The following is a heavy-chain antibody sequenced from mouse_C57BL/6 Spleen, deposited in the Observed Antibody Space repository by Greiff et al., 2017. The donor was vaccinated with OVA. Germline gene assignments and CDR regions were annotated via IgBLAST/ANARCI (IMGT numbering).Heavy chain of an antibody. D-gene: IGHD1-1*01. CDR2: IYPGAGDT. V-gene: IGHV1-80*01. CDR3: ARWITSVVARDYAMDY. J-gene: IGHJ4*01. Sequence: QVQLKESGAELVKPGASVKISCTASGYAFSSYWMNWVKQRPGKGLEWIGQIYPGAGDTNYNGKFKGKATLTADKYSSTAYMQLSSLTAEDSAVYFCARWITSVVARDYAMDYWGQGTSVTVSS. CDR1: GYAFSSYW.